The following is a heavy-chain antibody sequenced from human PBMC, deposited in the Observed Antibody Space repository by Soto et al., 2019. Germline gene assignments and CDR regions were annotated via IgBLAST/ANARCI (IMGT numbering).Heavy chain of an antibody. V-gene: IGHV1-24*01. CDR1: GYSFTNYG. D-gene: IGHD3-9*01. CDR2: FDPDDGET. J-gene: IGHJ3*02. CDR3: ATDDILTGYYIGPNDAFDI. Sequence: APVKVSSKASGYSFTNYGITWVRQAPGQGFEWMGCFDPDDGETIYAQKFQGRVTMTKDTSTDTAYMELSSLRSEDTAVYYCATDDILTGYYIGPNDAFDIWDQGTMVTVSS.